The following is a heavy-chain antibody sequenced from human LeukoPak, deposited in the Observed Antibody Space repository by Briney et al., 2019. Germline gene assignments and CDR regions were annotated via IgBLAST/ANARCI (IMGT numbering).Heavy chain of an antibody. Sequence: SVKVSCKASGRTFSSYAISWVRQAPGQGLEWMGRIIPIFGTANYAQKFQGRVTITTDESTSTAYMELSSLRSEDTAVYYCARVDGWYPFDYWGQGTLVTVSS. D-gene: IGHD6-19*01. CDR3: ARVDGWYPFDY. J-gene: IGHJ4*02. CDR1: GRTFSSYA. V-gene: IGHV1-69*05. CDR2: IIPIFGTA.